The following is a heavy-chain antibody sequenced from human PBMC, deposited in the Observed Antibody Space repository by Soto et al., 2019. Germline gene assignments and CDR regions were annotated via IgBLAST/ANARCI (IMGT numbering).Heavy chain of an antibody. Sequence: QVQLVESGGGVVQPGRSLRLSCAVSGFIFSDYGMHWVRQAPGKGLEWVALLSHDGRNEYYADSVKGRFTISRDNSKNTLYLQMNSLRPEDTAVYYSAKVGGSGYCSSSSCYAADYWGQGTLVTVSS. J-gene: IGHJ4*02. D-gene: IGHD2-2*01. V-gene: IGHV3-30*18. CDR1: GFIFSDYG. CDR3: AKVGGSGYCSSSSCYAADY. CDR2: LSHDGRNE.